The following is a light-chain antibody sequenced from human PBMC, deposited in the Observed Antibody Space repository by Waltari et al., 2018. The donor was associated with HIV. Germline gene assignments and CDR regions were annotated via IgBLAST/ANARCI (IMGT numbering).Light chain of an antibody. CDR1: QSITNW. CDR3: QQYNSYSST. Sequence: DIQMTQSPSTLSASVGDRVTITCRAGQSITNWLAWYQQKPGKAPKLLIYKTSQLKSGVPPRFSGSGSGTEFTFTISSLQPDDFATFYCQQYNSYSSTFGQGTKVEIK. CDR2: KTS. J-gene: IGKJ2*02. V-gene: IGKV1-5*03.